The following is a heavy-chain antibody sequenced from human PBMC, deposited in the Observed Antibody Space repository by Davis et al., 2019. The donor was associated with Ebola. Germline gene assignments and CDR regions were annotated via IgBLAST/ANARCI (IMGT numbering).Heavy chain of an antibody. J-gene: IGHJ4*02. Sequence: PGGSLRLSCAASGFTFSSYWMSWVRQAPGKGLEWVATISSDEINEYYADSVKGRFTISRDNAKNSLYLQMNSLRAEDTAVYYCARDGYFDWLLSGYFDYWGQGTLVTVSS. CDR3: ARDGYFDWLLSGYFDY. CDR2: ISSDEINE. V-gene: IGHV3-33*05. CDR1: GFTFSSYW. D-gene: IGHD3-9*01.